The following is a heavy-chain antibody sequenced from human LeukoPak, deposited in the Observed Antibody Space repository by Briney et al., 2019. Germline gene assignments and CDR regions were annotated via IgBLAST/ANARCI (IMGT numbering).Heavy chain of an antibody. CDR2: ISSSGSTI. D-gene: IGHD6-13*01. V-gene: IGHV3-11*04. Sequence: GGSLRLSCAASGFTFSDYYMSWIRQAPGKGLEWVSYISSSGSTIYYADSVKGRFTISRDNSKNTLYLQMNSLRAEDTAVYYCARESIAAAGTVGIDYWGQGTLVTVSS. CDR3: ARESIAAAGTVGIDY. CDR1: GFTFSDYY. J-gene: IGHJ4*02.